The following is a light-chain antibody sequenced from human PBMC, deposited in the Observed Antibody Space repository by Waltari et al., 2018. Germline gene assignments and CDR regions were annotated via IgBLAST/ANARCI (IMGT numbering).Light chain of an antibody. J-gene: IGLJ3*02. V-gene: IGLV2-14*01. Sequence: QSVLTQPASVSGSPGQSITISCTGTSSDVGGYDFVSWYQQYAGKAPKIIIYEVSGRPSGVSHRFSGSKAGNTATLTISGVQAEDEADYYCCSFSGGNTPWVFGGGTQVTVL. CDR3: CSFSGGNTPWV. CDR2: EVS. CDR1: SSDVGGYDF.